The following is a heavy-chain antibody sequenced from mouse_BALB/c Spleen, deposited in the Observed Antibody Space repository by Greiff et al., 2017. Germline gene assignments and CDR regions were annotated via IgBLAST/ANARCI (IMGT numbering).Heavy chain of an antibody. D-gene: IGHD1-2*01. V-gene: IGHV5-6-5*01. Sequence: EVKLMESGGGLVKPGGSLKLSCAASGFTFSSYAMSWVRQTPEKRLEWVASISSGGSTYYPDSVKGRFTISRDNARNILYPQMSSLRSEDTAMYYCARGITTAYYAMDYWGQGTSVTVSS. CDR1: GFTFSSYA. CDR2: ISSGGST. CDR3: ARGITTAYYAMDY. J-gene: IGHJ4*01.